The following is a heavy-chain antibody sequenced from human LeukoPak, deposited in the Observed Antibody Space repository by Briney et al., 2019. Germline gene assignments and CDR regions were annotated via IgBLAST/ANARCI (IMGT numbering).Heavy chain of an antibody. V-gene: IGHV3-48*01. CDR3: ARGYSTTWYTLFDY. J-gene: IGHJ4*02. Sequence: AGGSLRLSCAASGFPFSSYSINWVRQAPGKGLEWVSYISSSSSSIYYADFVKGRFTFSRDNAKNSLYLQMNSLRAEDTAVYYCARGYSTTWYTLFDYWGQGTLVTVSS. CDR2: ISSSSSSI. CDR1: GFPFSSYS. D-gene: IGHD2-2*02.